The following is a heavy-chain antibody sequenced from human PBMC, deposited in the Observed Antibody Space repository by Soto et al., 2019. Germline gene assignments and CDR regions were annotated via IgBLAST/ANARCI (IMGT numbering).Heavy chain of an antibody. CDR3: ARLSCTSTGCIDY. D-gene: IGHD2-2*01. CDR2: IFSGGST. Sequence: EVQLVESGGDLVQPGGSLRLSCAASGFTVSSNYMSWVRQAPGKGLEWVSVIFSGGSTFYADSVKGRFTLYRDSSQNTVHLQMNSLRADDTAVYYCARLSCTSTGCIDYWGQGTLVTVSS. J-gene: IGHJ4*02. V-gene: IGHV3-66*04. CDR1: GFTVSSNY.